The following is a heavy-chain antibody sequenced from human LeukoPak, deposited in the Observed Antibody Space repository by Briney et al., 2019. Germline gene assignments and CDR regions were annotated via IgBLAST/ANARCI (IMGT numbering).Heavy chain of an antibody. J-gene: IGHJ4*02. D-gene: IGHD4-17*01. V-gene: IGHV3-53*01. CDR3: ARSNYGDREWNYFDY. CDR1: GFTVSIHY. CDR2: IYSGGST. Sequence: GGSLRLSCAASGFTVSIHYMNWVRQAPGKGLEWVSVIYSGGSTYYADSVKGRFTISRDISTNTLYVQRNSLRAEDTVVYYCARSNYGDREWNYFDYWRQGTLVTVSS.